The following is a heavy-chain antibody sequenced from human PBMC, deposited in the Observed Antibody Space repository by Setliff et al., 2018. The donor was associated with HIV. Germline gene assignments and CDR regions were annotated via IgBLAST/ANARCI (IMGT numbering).Heavy chain of an antibody. D-gene: IGHD1-1*01. CDR2: IIPIFGTA. J-gene: IGHJ6*03. Sequence: SVKVSCKASGGTFSSYAISWVRQAPGQGLEWMGRIIPIFGTANYAQKFQGRATITADKSTSTAYMELSSLRSEDTAVYYCARNPQPTGTPDYYYYYYMDVWGKGTTVTVSS. CDR1: GGTFSSYA. V-gene: IGHV1-69*06. CDR3: ARNPQPTGTPDYYYYYYMDV.